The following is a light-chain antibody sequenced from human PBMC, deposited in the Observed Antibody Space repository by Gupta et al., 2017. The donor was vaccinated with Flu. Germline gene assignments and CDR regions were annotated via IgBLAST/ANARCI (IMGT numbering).Light chain of an antibody. Sequence: DIQLTQSPSSLSASVGDRVTITCQASQDIRNYVTWYQQQPGKAPKLLIYDASTLEPGVPSRFSGSGSGTDFTLTISILQPEDTATYYCQRDDYVVTFGGGTKVESK. J-gene: IGKJ4*01. CDR3: QRDDYVVT. CDR2: DAS. V-gene: IGKV1-33*01. CDR1: QDIRNY.